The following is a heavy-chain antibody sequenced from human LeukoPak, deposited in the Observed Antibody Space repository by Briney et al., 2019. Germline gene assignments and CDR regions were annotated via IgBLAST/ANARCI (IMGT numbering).Heavy chain of an antibody. CDR3: VRDVWGDRDSFFDS. V-gene: IGHV3-74*01. CDR2: IDSDGRSRTSP. D-gene: IGHD2-21*01. J-gene: IGHJ4*02. CDR1: GFTFSSYW. Sequence: GGSLRLSRAAAGFTFSSYWMHWVRQVPGKGLQWVARIDSDGRSRTSPSYAESVKGRFTISRDNAQNTLYLQMNSLRAEDTAVYYCVRDVWGDRDSFFDSWGQGTPVTVSS.